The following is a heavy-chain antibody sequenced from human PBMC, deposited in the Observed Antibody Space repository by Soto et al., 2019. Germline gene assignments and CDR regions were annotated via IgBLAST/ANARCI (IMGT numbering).Heavy chain of an antibody. V-gene: IGHV4-30-2*06. CDR2: IGLLETT. CDR1: GVAMTYGGYP. J-gene: IGHJ4*02. CDR3: ATGGGYDSFDF. D-gene: IGHD2-15*01. Sequence: PSETLSLTCSVYGVAMTYGGYPWIWIRQYPEKGLEWHGYIGLLETTYYNPSCKSRLSSTRDRTRNKFSLSLSSMTAADKAVDYCATGGGYDSFDFWGQGIQVTVSS.